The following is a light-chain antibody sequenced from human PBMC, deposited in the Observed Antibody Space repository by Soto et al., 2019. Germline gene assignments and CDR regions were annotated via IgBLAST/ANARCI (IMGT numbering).Light chain of an antibody. V-gene: IGKV1-5*03. CDR3: QQYDSYSRT. Sequence: DIQMTQSPSTLSASVGDRVTITCRASQSISSWLAWYQQKPGKAPKLLIYLASSLVSGVPSRFSGSGSGTEFTLTISSLQPDDFATYYCQQYDSYSRTFGQGTKLEI. CDR2: LAS. J-gene: IGKJ2*01. CDR1: QSISSW.